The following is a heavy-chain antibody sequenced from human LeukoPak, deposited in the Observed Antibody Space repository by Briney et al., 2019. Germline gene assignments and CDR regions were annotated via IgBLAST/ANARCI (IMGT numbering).Heavy chain of an antibody. D-gene: IGHD3-10*01. CDR2: INPNSGGT. J-gene: IGHJ5*02. V-gene: IGHV1-2*02. CDR3: TRDVVTMVRGVILKWFDP. Sequence: ASVKVSCKASGYTFTGYYMHWVRQAPGQGLEWMGWINPNSGGTNYAQKFQGRVTMTRDTSISTAYMELSRLRSDDTAVYYCTRDVVTMVRGVILKWFDPWGQGTLVTVSS. CDR1: GYTFTGYY.